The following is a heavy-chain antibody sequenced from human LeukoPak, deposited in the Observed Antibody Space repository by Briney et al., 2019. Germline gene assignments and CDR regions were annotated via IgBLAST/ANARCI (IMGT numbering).Heavy chain of an antibody. CDR3: ARAKSDQLLYRFDY. CDR1: GYTFTGYY. Sequence: ASVKVSCKASGYTFTGYYMHWVRPAPGQGLEWMGWINPNSGGTNYAQKFQGRVTMTRDTSISTAYMELSRLRSDDTAVYYCARAKSDQLLYRFDYWGQGTLVTVSS. CDR2: INPNSGGT. J-gene: IGHJ4*02. D-gene: IGHD2-2*02. V-gene: IGHV1-2*02.